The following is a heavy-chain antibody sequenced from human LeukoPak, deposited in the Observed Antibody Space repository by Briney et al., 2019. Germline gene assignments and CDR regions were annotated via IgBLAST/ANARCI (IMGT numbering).Heavy chain of an antibody. CDR2: ISSSGSTI. CDR3: ARVAPNNWNDAFDI. J-gene: IGHJ3*02. Sequence: YISSSGSTIYYADSVKGRFTISRDNANNSLYLQMNSLRAEDTAVYYCARVAPNNWNDAFDIWGQGTMVTVSS. V-gene: IGHV3-48*03. D-gene: IGHD1-1*01.